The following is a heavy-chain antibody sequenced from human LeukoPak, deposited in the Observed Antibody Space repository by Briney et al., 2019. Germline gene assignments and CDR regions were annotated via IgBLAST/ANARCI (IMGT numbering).Heavy chain of an antibody. CDR3: ARNKPITAFFGMDV. D-gene: IGHD6-6*01. V-gene: IGHV3-30*04. CDR2: ISYGGTKE. CDR1: GFSFSDYA. Sequence: PGGSLRLSCAASGFSFSDYALHWVRQAPGKGLEWVAVISYGGTKEYYADSVKGRFTISKDNSKNTQYLQMNSLRHEDTAVYYCARNKPITAFFGMDVWGQGTTVIVSS. J-gene: IGHJ6*02.